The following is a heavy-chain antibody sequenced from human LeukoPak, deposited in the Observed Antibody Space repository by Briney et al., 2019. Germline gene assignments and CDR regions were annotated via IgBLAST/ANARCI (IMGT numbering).Heavy chain of an antibody. CDR3: ARERLPPLMMGFFDY. J-gene: IGHJ4*02. Sequence: SETLSLTCAVYGGSFSGYYWSWIRQPPGKGLEWIGEINHSGSTNYNPSPKSRVTISVDTSKNQFSVKLSSVTAADTAVYYCARERLPPLMMGFFDYWGQGTLVTVSS. CDR1: GGSFSGYY. V-gene: IGHV4-34*01. D-gene: IGHD3-16*01. CDR2: INHSGST.